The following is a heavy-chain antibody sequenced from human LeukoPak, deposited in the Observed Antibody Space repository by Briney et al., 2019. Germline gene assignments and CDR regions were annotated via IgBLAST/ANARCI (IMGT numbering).Heavy chain of an antibody. CDR2: ISYGGSDK. V-gene: IGHV3-30*18. Sequence: GGSLRLSCAASGCTFSSYVMHWVRQAPGKGLEWVAFISYGGSDKYYADSAKGRFTMSRDNSKKQLYLQMNSLRVEDTAVYYCAKGVRGVIAYYFDYWGQGTLVTVSS. CDR1: GCTFSSYV. D-gene: IGHD3-10*01. CDR3: AKGVRGVIAYYFDY. J-gene: IGHJ4*02.